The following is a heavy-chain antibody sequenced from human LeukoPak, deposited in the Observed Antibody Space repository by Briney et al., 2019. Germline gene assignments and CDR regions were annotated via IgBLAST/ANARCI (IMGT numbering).Heavy chain of an antibody. D-gene: IGHD3-16*02. CDR3: ARVGSPSDYVWGSYRYYFDY. Sequence: PSQTLSLTCTVSGGSISSGGYYWSWIRQHPGKGLEWIVYIYYSGSTYYNPSLKSRVTISVDTSKNQFSLKLSSVTAADTAVYYCARVGSPSDYVWGSYRYYFDYWGQGTLVTVSS. CDR1: GGSISSGGYY. CDR2: IYYSGST. J-gene: IGHJ4*02. V-gene: IGHV4-31*03.